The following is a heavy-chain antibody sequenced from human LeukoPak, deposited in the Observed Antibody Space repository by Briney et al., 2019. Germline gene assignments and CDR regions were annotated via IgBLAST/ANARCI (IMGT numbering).Heavy chain of an antibody. CDR3: ARDRVIGELRFLEWSTRPYNWLDP. CDR1: GYTFTSYY. D-gene: IGHD3-3*01. Sequence: ASVKVSCKASGYTFTSYYMHWVRQAPGQGLEWMGIINPSGGSTSYAQKFQGRVTMTRDTSTSTVYMELSSLRSEDTAVYYCARDRVIGELRFLEWSTRPYNWLDPWGQGTLVTVSS. CDR2: INPSGGST. V-gene: IGHV1-46*01. J-gene: IGHJ5*02.